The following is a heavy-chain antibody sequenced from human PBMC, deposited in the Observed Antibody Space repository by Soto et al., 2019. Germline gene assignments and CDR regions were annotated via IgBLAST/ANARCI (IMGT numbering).Heavy chain of an antibody. V-gene: IGHV4-34*01. D-gene: IGHD2-2*01. CDR1: GGSFSGYY. CDR2: INHSGST. Sequence: PLETLSLTCAVYGGSFSGYYWSWIRQPPGKGLEWIGEINHSGSTNYNPSLKSRVTISVDTSKNQFSLKLSSVTAADTAVYYCARGRRYCSSTSCHGGIYYYYGMDVWGQGTTVTVSS. J-gene: IGHJ6*02. CDR3: ARGRRYCSSTSCHGGIYYYYGMDV.